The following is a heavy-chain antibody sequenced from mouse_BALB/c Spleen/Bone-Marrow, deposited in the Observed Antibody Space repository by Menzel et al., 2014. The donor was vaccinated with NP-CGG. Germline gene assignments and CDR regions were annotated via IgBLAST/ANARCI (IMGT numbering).Heavy chain of an antibody. Sequence: VKLMESGAELVRPGSSVKISCKASGYAFXKYWMNWMKQRPGQGLEWIGQIYPGDGDTNYNGKFKGKATLTADKSSSTAYMQLSSLTSEDSAVYFCASRGDYSYAMDYWGQGTSVTVSS. V-gene: IGHV1-80*01. CDR3: ASRGDYSYAMDY. D-gene: IGHD1-1*01. J-gene: IGHJ4*01. CDR2: IYPGDGDT. CDR1: GYAFXKYW.